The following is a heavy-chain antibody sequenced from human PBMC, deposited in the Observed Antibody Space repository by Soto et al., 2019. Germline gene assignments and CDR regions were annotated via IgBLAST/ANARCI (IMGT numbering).Heavy chain of an antibody. V-gene: IGHV5-10-1*01. D-gene: IGHD3-3*01. Sequence: GESRKISCKGSGYSFTSDWISCVRHMPRKGLEWVVRIDTRASYTHYSASFQGHVTISAGKSISTAYLQWSSLKASDTAMYYCASRSLITIFGAVTHALDISGQGTMVTVSS. J-gene: IGHJ3*02. CDR3: ASRSLITIFGAVTHALDI. CDR1: GYSFTSDW. CDR2: IDTRASYT.